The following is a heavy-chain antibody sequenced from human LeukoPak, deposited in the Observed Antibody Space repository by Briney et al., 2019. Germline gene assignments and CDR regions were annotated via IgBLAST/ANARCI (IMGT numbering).Heavy chain of an antibody. Sequence: GGSLRLSCAASGFTFSSYSMNWVRQAPGKGLEWVSSISSSSSYIYYADSVKGRFTISRDNSKNTLYLQMNSLRAEDTAVYYCAKGKAGGYYPWFDPWGQGALVTVSS. V-gene: IGHV3-21*04. CDR3: AKGKAGGYYPWFDP. CDR2: ISSSSSYI. CDR1: GFTFSSYS. J-gene: IGHJ5*02. D-gene: IGHD3-10*01.